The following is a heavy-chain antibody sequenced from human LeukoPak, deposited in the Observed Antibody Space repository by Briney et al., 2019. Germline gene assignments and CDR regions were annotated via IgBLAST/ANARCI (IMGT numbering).Heavy chain of an antibody. CDR2: ISDGGST. J-gene: IGHJ3*02. D-gene: IGHD2-2*01. Sequence: SETLSLTCTVSGGSIWTSDYYWGCIRQFPGKGLEWIGTISDGGSTYYNPSLESRVIISVDTSKNQFSLKLSSVTAADTAVYYCVRHCCSTPSKRTFDIWGQGTLVTVSS. V-gene: IGHV4-39*01. CDR1: GGSIWTSDYY. CDR3: VRHCCSTPSKRTFDI.